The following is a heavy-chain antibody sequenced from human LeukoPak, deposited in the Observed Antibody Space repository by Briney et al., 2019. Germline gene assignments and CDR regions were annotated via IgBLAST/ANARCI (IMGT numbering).Heavy chain of an antibody. V-gene: IGHV3-7*01. J-gene: IGHJ4*02. D-gene: IGHD4-23*01. CDR1: GFTFSKYW. CDR2: IKPDGRVK. Sequence: GGSLRLSCAASGFTFSKYWMSCVRQAPEKRLEWVANIKPDGRVKQYVDSMKGRFTISGDNAKNSLYLQMNSLRAEDTAVYYCARDRDDGGFEYWGQGTLVTVSS. CDR3: ARDRDDGGFEY.